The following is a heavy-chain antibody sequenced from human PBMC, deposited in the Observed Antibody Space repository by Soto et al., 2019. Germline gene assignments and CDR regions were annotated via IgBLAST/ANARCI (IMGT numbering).Heavy chain of an antibody. Sequence: PSETLSLTCAVYGGSFSGDYWSWIRQPPGKGLEWIGEINHSGSTNYNPSLKSRVTISVDTSKNQFSLKLSSVTAADTAVYYCARQELPSSRGYYFDYWGQGTLVTVSS. CDR1: GGSFSGDY. CDR2: INHSGST. V-gene: IGHV4-34*01. J-gene: IGHJ4*02. CDR3: ARQELPSSRGYYFDY. D-gene: IGHD6-13*01.